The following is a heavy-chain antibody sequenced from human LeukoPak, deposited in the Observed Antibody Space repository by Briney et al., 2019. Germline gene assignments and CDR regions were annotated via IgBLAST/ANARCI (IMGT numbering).Heavy chain of an antibody. CDR2: INHSGSA. CDR3: ARPKAGYSSTDAFDI. V-gene: IGHV4-34*01. J-gene: IGHJ3*02. CDR1: GGSFSDFY. D-gene: IGHD6-19*01. Sequence: SETLSLTCAVYGGSFSDFYWNWVRQPPGKGLEWIGEINHSGSANYNPSLKSRATMSVDTSQNQFSLKVSSVTAADTAVYYCARPKAGYSSTDAFDIWGQGTMVTVSS.